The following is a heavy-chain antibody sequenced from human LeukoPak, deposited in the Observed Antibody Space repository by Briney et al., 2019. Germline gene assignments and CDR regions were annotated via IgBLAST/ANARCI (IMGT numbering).Heavy chain of an antibody. CDR1: GFTFSSYS. CDR2: ISSSSSYI. Sequence: GGSLRLSCAASGFTFSSYSMNWVRQAPGKGLEWVSSISSSSSYIYYADSVKGRFTISRDNAKNSLYLQMNSLRAEDTAVYYCARFGYCSGGSCYSFLDYWGQGTLVTVSS. J-gene: IGHJ4*02. CDR3: ARFGYCSGGSCYSFLDY. V-gene: IGHV3-21*01. D-gene: IGHD2-15*01.